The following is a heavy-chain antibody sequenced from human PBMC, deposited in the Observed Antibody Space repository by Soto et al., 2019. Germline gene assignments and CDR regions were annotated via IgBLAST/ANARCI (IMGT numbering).Heavy chain of an antibody. Sequence: EVQLVESGGGLIQPGGSLRLSCAASGFTVSSNYMSWVRQAPGKGLEWDSVIYSGGSTYYADSVKGRFTISRDKSKNTLYLQMNSLRAEDPAVYYCARDRVESGYPEYFQHWGQGTLVTVSS. CDR2: IYSGGST. J-gene: IGHJ1*01. CDR1: GFTVSSNY. D-gene: IGHD3-22*01. CDR3: ARDRVESGYPEYFQH. V-gene: IGHV3-53*01.